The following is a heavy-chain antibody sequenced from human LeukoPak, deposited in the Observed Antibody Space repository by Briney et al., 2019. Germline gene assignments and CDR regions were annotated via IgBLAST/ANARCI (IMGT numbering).Heavy chain of an antibody. J-gene: IGHJ4*02. Sequence: PGGSLRLSCAASGFTFSNYAMHWVRQAPGKGLEWVAVISYDGSDKYYADSVKGRFTISRDNSKNTLYLQMNSLRAEDTAVYYCAKDQVSSGRFDYWGQGTLVTVSS. D-gene: IGHD6-19*01. CDR2: ISYDGSDK. CDR3: AKDQVSSGRFDY. V-gene: IGHV3-30-3*01. CDR1: GFTFSNYA.